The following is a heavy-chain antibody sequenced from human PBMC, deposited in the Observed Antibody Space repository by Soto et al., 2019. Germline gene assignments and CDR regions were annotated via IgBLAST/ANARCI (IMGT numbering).Heavy chain of an antibody. CDR3: AGALVGATDC. CDR2: INTSGGSI. Sequence: QVQLVQSGAGVKKPGTSVKVYCKASGYTFNSYYMNWVRQLPGQGIAWMGIINTSGGSISYAQKVQSRVNMTRDTSRSTVYRVLSSLRSEDTAVYYCAGALVGATDCWVQGSLVNVSS. J-gene: IGHJ4*02. V-gene: IGHV1-46*02. CDR1: GYTFNSYY. D-gene: IGHD1-26*01.